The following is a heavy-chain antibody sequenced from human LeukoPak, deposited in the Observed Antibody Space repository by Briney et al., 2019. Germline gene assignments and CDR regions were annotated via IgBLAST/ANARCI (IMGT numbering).Heavy chain of an antibody. Sequence: GGSLRLSCAASGFTFTGYAMLWVRQAPGKGLEWVAVISSDGSNKYYADSVRGRFTISRDNAKNTVYLQMDSLRADDTAVYYCARDRGALDCWGQGTLVTVSS. V-gene: IGHV3-30*04. CDR3: ARDRGALDC. J-gene: IGHJ4*02. CDR2: ISSDGSNK. CDR1: GFTFTGYA.